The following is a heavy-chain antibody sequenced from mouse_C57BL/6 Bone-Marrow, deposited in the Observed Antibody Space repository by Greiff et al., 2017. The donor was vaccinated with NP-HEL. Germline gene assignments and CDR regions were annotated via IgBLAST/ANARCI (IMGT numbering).Heavy chain of an antibody. D-gene: IGHD1-1*01. J-gene: IGHJ2*01. CDR2: ISSGGSYT. CDR3: ARDYYGSSDGGY. V-gene: IGHV5-6*01. Sequence: EVNVVESGGDLVKPGGSLKLSCAASGFTFSSYGMSWVRQTPDKRLEWVATISSGGSYTYSPDSVKGRFTISRDNAKNTLYMQMSSLKSEDTAMYYCARDYYGSSDGGYWCQGTTLTVSS. CDR1: GFTFSSYG.